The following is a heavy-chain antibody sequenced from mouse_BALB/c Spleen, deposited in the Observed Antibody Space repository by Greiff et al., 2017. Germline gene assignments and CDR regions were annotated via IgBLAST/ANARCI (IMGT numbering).Heavy chain of an antibody. CDR1: GYSFTSYW. J-gene: IGHJ4*01. Sequence: QVQLQQSGPQLVRPGASVKISCKASGYSFTSYWMHWVKQRPGQGLEWIGMIDPSDSETRLNQKFKDKATLTVDKSSSTAYMQLSSPTSEDSAVYYCAREGNYDYDVSMDYWGQGTSVTVSS. CDR3: AREGNYDYDVSMDY. V-gene: IGHV1S127*01. CDR2: IDPSDSET. D-gene: IGHD2-4*01.